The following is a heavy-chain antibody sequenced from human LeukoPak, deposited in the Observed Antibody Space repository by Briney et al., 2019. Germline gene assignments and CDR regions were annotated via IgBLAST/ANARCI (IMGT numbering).Heavy chain of an antibody. V-gene: IGHV4-34*01. Sequence: SETLSLTCAVYGGSFSGYYWSWIRQPPGKGLEWIGEMNHSGSTIYNPSLKSRVIISVDTSTNQFSLKLSSVTAADTAVYYCARGDGNSVFSLGYWGQGTLVTVSS. CDR3: ARGDGNSVFSLGY. CDR2: MNHSGST. CDR1: GGSFSGYY. D-gene: IGHD4-23*01. J-gene: IGHJ4*02.